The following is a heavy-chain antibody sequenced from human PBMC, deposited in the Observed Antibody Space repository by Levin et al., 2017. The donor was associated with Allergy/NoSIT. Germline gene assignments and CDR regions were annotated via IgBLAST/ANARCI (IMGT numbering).Heavy chain of an antibody. D-gene: IGHD2-2*01. CDR2: ISSTTFYT. CDR1: FFSFLSSS. CDR3: TRGSGYCSSSGCQARSDY. Sequence: SLLLSFSSSFFSFLSSSLSWIRQAPGKGLEWVSYISSTTFYTSYADSVKGRFTLSPSHAKKSLYLQMNSLRAEDTAVYYCTRGSGYCSSSGCQARSDYWGQGTLVAVSS. V-gene: IGHV3-11*06. J-gene: IGHJ4*02.